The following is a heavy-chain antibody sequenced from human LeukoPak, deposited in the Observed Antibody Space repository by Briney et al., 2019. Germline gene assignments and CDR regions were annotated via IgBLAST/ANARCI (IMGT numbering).Heavy chain of an antibody. CDR2: IFYDGSKK. V-gene: IGHV3-30*04. Sequence: HPGGSLRLSCAASGFIFSSYSMHWVRQAPGKGLDWVANIFYDGSKKYYADSVRGRFTISRDNTKNTVYLQMNSLKTEDTAVYYCTRLKYYYYYMDVWGKGTTVTVSS. CDR1: GFIFSSYS. CDR3: TRLKYYYYYMDV. J-gene: IGHJ6*03.